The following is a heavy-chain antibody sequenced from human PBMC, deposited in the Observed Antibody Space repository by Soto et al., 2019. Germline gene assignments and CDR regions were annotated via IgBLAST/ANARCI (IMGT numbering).Heavy chain of an antibody. CDR3: AKDPAFKFYGSGNWFDP. V-gene: IGHV3-23*01. CDR1: GFTFNNYA. Sequence: EVQLLESGGGLAQPGGSLRLSCEASGFTFNNYAMSWVRQAPGKGLEWVSVISGNSIATYYADSVKGRFTISRDNSKNTLYLQMNSLRADDTAIYYCAKDPAFKFYGSGNWFDPWGQGTLVTVSS. J-gene: IGHJ5*02. D-gene: IGHD3-10*01. CDR2: ISGNSIAT.